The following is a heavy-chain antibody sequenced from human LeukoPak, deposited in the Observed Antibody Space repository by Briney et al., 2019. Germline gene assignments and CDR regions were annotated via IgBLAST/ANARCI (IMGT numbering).Heavy chain of an antibody. V-gene: IGHV4-38-2*02. CDR3: ARGGIYYSLGMDV. CDR2: IYHSGST. Sequence: SETLSLTCTVSGYSISSGYYWGWIRQPPGKGLEWIGSIYHSGSTYYNPSLKSRVTISVDTSKNQFSLKLSSVTAADTAVYYCARGGIYYSLGMDVWGKGTTVTVSS. D-gene: IGHD3-16*01. J-gene: IGHJ6*04. CDR1: GYSISSGYY.